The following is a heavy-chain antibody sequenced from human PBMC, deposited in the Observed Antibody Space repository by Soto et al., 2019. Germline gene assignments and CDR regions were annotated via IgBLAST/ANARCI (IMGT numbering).Heavy chain of an antibody. V-gene: IGHV3-66*01. Sequence: GGSLRLSCAASGFTVSTKYMSWVRQAPGKGLEWVSVIYSGGSTFYADSVRGRFTISRDNSKNTVNLQMNSLRAEDTAVYYCARDPWAADYWGQGTLVTAPQ. D-gene: IGHD3-16*01. CDR1: GFTVSTKY. J-gene: IGHJ4*02. CDR2: IYSGGST. CDR3: ARDPWAADY.